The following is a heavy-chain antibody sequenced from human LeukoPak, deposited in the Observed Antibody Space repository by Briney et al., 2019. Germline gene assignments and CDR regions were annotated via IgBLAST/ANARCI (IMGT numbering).Heavy chain of an antibody. CDR2: IIPIFGTA. Sequence: ASVKVSCKASGGTFSSYAISWVRQAPGQGLEWMGGIIPIFGTANYAQKFQGRVTITADESTSTAYMELSSLRSEDTAVYYCAREGRSSGGFDYWGQGTLVTVSS. J-gene: IGHJ4*02. D-gene: IGHD2-15*01. V-gene: IGHV1-69*13. CDR3: AREGRSSGGFDY. CDR1: GGTFSSYA.